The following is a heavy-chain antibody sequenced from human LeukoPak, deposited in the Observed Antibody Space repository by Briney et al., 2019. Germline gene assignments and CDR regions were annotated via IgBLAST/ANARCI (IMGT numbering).Heavy chain of an antibody. V-gene: IGHV1-18*01. J-gene: IGHJ1*01. CDR3: ARDREGRDYYDSSGYGYFQH. D-gene: IGHD3-22*01. Sequence: GASVKVSCKASGYTFTGYGVSWVRRAPGQGLEWMGWISAYNGNTNYAQKLQGRVTMTTDTSTSTAYMELRSLRSDDTAVYYCARDREGRDYYDSSGYGYFQHWGQGTLVTVSS. CDR2: ISAYNGNT. CDR1: GYTFTGYG.